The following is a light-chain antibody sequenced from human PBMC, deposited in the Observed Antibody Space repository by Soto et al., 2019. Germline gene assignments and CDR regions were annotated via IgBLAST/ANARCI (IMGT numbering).Light chain of an antibody. V-gene: IGLV1-47*02. CDR1: SSNIGGNY. J-gene: IGLJ1*01. Sequence: QSVMTQPPSVSAAPGQRVTISCSGSSSNIGGNYVYWYQQLPGKAPRLLIYNNNQRPSGVPDRFSASKSGTSASLAIRGLRSDDEADYYCSTWDVSLSGYVFGAGTKLTVL. CDR3: STWDVSLSGYV. CDR2: NNN.